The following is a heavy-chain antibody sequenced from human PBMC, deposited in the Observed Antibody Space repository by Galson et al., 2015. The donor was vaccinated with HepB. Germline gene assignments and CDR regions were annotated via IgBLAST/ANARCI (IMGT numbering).Heavy chain of an antibody. CDR3: ATHRLTAYGYIDY. Sequence: QSGAEVKKPGESLKISCQVSGYNFASYWIGWVRQMPGKDLEWMGVVYPHDSDTKYSPSFRGQVTISADKSINTAYLQWGSLKAPDSAIYYCATHRLTAYGYIDYWGQGALVSVSS. V-gene: IGHV5-51*01. CDR2: VYPHDSDT. D-gene: IGHD3-9*01. J-gene: IGHJ4*02. CDR1: GYNFASYW.